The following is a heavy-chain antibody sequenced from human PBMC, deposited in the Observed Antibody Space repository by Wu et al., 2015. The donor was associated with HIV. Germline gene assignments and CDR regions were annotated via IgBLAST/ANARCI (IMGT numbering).Heavy chain of an antibody. V-gene: IGHV1-69*13. CDR3: MRRQQLLDQ. D-gene: IGHD5-24*01. Sequence: QVQLVQSEAEVKKPGSSVKISCKASGGTFSSYALSWVRQAPGQGFEWMGRIIPIFGTKDYAQRFRGRVTITADESTTTTYLDLRDLRSEDTALYYCMRRQQLLDQWGQGTLVTVSS. CDR1: GGTFSSYA. J-gene: IGHJ4*02. CDR2: IIPIFGTK.